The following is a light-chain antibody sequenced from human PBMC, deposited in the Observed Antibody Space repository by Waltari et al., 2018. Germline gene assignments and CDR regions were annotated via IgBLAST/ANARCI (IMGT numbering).Light chain of an antibody. CDR2: EDN. Sequence: NFMLTQPHSVSESPGKTVPISCTRSSGSIASNYVQWYQQRPGSAPIALIFEDNQRPSGVSDRFSGSIDSSSNSASLTISGLQTEDEADYYCQSYDSSNRVFGGGTKLTVL. CDR1: SGSIASNY. J-gene: IGLJ3*02. V-gene: IGLV6-57*03. CDR3: QSYDSSNRV.